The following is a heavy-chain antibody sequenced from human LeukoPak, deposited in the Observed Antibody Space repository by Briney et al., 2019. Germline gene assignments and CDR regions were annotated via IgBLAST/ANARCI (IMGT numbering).Heavy chain of an antibody. D-gene: IGHD3-16*01. CDR1: GYPISCYY. V-gene: IGHV4-59*08. J-gene: IGHJ4*02. CDR3: ARQPYTIRAYYFDY. Sequence: PPPTLSHPYIVSGYPISCYYWRWIRQPPGKGLDWSGYIFHRGNTNYNLSLKSRVTMSIDTSKDQFSLRLSSVTAADTAVYYCARQPYTIRAYYFDYWGPGTLVSVSS. CDR2: IFHRGNT.